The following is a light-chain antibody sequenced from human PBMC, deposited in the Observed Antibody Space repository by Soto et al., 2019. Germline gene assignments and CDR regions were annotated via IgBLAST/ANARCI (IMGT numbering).Light chain of an antibody. CDR2: EVS. Sequence: QSALTQPASVSGSPGQSITISCTGTSSDVGGYNYVSWYQQHPGKAPKLMIYEVSSRPSGVSNRFSGSKSGNTASLTISGLQAEDEADYYCCSYAGSYPWVFGGGTKLTVL. V-gene: IGLV2-14*01. CDR3: CSYAGSYPWV. CDR1: SSDVGGYNY. J-gene: IGLJ3*02.